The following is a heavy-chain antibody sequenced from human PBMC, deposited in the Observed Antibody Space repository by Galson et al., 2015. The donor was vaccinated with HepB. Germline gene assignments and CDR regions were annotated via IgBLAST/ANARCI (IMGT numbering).Heavy chain of an antibody. CDR1: GASFTDYY. Sequence: TLSLTCAVYGASFTDYYWNWIRQPPGKGPEWIGEINHGGIPKYNPSLKSRVTISIDTSKKQFSLTLNSVTAADTAVYYCPYFFGSGSFFMDVGGQGTAVTGSS. CDR3: PYFFGSGSFFMDV. V-gene: IGHV4-34*01. D-gene: IGHD3-10*01. J-gene: IGHJ6*02. CDR2: INHGGIP.